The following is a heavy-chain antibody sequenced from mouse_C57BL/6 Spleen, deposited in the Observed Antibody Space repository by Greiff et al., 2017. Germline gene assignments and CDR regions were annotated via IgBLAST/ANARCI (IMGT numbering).Heavy chain of an antibody. V-gene: IGHV5-9-1*02. CDR1: GFTFSSYA. D-gene: IGHD2-4*01. Sequence: EVQGVESGEGLVKPGGSLKLSCAASGFTFSSYAMSWVRQTPEKRLEWVAYISSGGDYIYYADTVKGRFTISRDNARNTLYLQMSSLKSEDTAMYYCTSHYDYDGGAYAIDYWGQGTSVTVSS. J-gene: IGHJ4*01. CDR3: TSHYDYDGGAYAIDY. CDR2: ISSGGDYI.